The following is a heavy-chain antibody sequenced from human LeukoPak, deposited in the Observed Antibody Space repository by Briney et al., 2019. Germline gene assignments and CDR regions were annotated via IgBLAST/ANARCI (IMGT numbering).Heavy chain of an antibody. J-gene: IGHJ6*02. CDR2: ISFSGDNS. CDR3: AKRRTVDTAMVTHYYGMDV. D-gene: IGHD5-18*01. Sequence: GGSLRLSCAASGFNFRDAAMTWVRQAPGKGLEWVSLISFSGDNSYYADSVKGRFTISRDNSKNTLSLQMNSLRAEDTAVYYCAKRRTVDTAMVTHYYGMDVWGQGTTVTVSS. CDR1: GFNFRDAA. V-gene: IGHV3-23*01.